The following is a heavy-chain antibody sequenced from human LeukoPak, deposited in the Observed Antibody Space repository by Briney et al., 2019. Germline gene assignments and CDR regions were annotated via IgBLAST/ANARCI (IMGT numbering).Heavy chain of an antibody. CDR2: IYPRDGST. V-gene: IGHV1-46*01. CDR1: GYTFTSYA. CDR3: ARDQEGFDY. J-gene: IGHJ4*02. Sequence: ASVKVSCKASGYTFTSYAMNWVRQAPGQGLEWMGWIYPRDGSTSHAQKFQGRVTVTRDTSTSTVHMELSGLRSEDTAVYYCARDQEGFDYWGQGTLVTVSS.